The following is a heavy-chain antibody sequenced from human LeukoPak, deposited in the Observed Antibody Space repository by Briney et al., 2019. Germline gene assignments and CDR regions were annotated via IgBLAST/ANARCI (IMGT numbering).Heavy chain of an antibody. V-gene: IGHV3-21*01. D-gene: IGHD6-13*01. Sequence: GGSLRLSCAASGFTFSNFAMTWVRQAPGKGLEWVSSIVGSSSTYYADSLKGRFTISRDNAKNSLYLQMNSLRAEDTAVYHCARIGAGSSRDYWGQGTLVNVSS. CDR1: GFTFSNFA. CDR3: ARIGAGSSRDY. J-gene: IGHJ4*02. CDR2: IVGSSST.